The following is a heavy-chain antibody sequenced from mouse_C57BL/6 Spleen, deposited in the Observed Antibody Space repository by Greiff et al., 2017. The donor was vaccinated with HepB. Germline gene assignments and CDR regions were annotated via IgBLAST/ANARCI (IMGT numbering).Heavy chain of an antibody. CDR2: IDHEDGDT. D-gene: IGHD1-1*01. Sequence: EVQLQQSGAELVRPGASVKLSCTASGFNIKDYYMHWVKQRPEQGLEWIGRIDHEDGDTEYDPKFQGKATMTADTSSNTAYLQLSSLTSEDTAVYYCTTIYYYGSSYVWYFDVWGTGTTVTVSS. CDR1: GFNIKDYY. CDR3: TTIYYYGSSYVWYFDV. J-gene: IGHJ1*03. V-gene: IGHV14-1*01.